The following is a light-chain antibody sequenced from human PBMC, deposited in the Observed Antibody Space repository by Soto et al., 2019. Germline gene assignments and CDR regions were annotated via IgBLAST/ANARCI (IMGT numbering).Light chain of an antibody. CDR3: QQYNHYSSYT. V-gene: IGKV1-5*03. Sequence: DIQVTQSPSALSASVGDRVTITCRASQSISNWLAWYQQKPGKAPKLLIYKTSKLQSGVPSRFSGSGSGTEFTLTISSLQPDDLATYYCQQYNHYSSYTFGRGTKLEIK. J-gene: IGKJ2*01. CDR1: QSISNW. CDR2: KTS.